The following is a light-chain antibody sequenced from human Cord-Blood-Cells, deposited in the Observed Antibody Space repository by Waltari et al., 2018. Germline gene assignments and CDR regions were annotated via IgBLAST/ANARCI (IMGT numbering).Light chain of an antibody. J-gene: IGLJ2*01. CDR2: DVS. CDR1: SSDVGGYNY. CDR3: CSYAGSYTVV. V-gene: IGLV2-11*01. Sequence: QSALTQPRSVSGSPGQSVTISCTGTSSDVGGYNYVSWYQKHPGKAPKLMIYDVSKRPAGVPDRCSGSKSGNTASLTISGLQAGDEADYYCCSYAGSYTVVFGGGTKLTVL.